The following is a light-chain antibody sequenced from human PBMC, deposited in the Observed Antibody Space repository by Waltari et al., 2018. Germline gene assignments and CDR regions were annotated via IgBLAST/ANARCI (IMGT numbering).Light chain of an antibody. J-gene: IGLJ3*02. V-gene: IGLV2-14*03. CDR1: NNDVGAYNY. CDR3: TSFRSGASWV. Sequence: QSALTQPASVSGSPGQSIIISCAGTNNDVGAYNYVSWFQHHPGKAPKLIIHDVNKRPSRVSSRFSASKSDNTASLTISGLQAEDEANYYCTSFRSGASWVFGGGTTLTVL. CDR2: DVN.